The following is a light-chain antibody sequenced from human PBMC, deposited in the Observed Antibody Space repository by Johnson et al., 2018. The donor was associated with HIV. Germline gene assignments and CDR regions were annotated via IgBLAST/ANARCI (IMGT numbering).Light chain of an antibody. Sequence: SVLTQPPSVSAASGQNVTISCSGSSCDIADNYVSWHQQLPGTAPKLLIYDNNKRPSGTPDRFSGSKSGTSATLGITGLQTGDEADYYCGTWDSSLRSGFFGTGTKVTVL. CDR1: SCDIADNY. CDR2: DNN. V-gene: IGLV1-51*01. J-gene: IGLJ1*01. CDR3: GTWDSSLRSGF.